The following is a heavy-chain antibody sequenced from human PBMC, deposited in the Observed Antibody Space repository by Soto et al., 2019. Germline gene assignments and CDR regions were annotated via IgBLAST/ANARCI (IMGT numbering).Heavy chain of an antibody. D-gene: IGHD2-8*02. J-gene: IGHJ4*02. CDR3: ASGTYSYDGTGGYFFPF. Sequence: QVQLVQSGAELKKPGSSVKVSCEASEGASIIYGVSWVRQAPGQGLEWMGGIIPDLGTPKYGPNFRGRATISADDSTNTAFLDLTSLTSEDTAVYFCASGTYSYDGTGGYFFPFWGQGTLVTVSS. V-gene: IGHV1-69*01. CDR1: EGASIIYG. CDR2: IIPDLGTP.